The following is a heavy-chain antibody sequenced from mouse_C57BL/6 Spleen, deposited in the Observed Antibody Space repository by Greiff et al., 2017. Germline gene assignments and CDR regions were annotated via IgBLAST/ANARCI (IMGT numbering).Heavy chain of an antibody. CDR3: TTSGSSYVWYFDV. V-gene: IGHV14-4*01. CDR2: IDPENGDT. CDR1: GFNIKDDY. J-gene: IGHJ1*03. Sequence: EVQLVESGAELVRPGASVKLSCTASGFNIKDDYMHWVKQRPEQGLEWIGWIDPENGDTEYASKFQGKATITADTSSNTAYLQLSSLTSEDTAVYYCTTSGSSYVWYFDVWGTGTTVTVSS. D-gene: IGHD1-1*01.